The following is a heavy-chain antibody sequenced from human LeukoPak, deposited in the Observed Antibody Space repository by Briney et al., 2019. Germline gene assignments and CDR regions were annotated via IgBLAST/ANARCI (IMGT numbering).Heavy chain of an antibody. CDR3: AKEDDFWSGWGKADY. Sequence: GGSLRLSCAASGFTFSSYAMSWVRQAPGRGLEWVSGISGDSSSAYYRGSVKGRFTISRGNSRNTLYLQMNSLRAEDTGVYYCAKEDDFWSGWGKADYWGQGILVTVTS. D-gene: IGHD3-3*01. CDR1: GFTFSSYA. V-gene: IGHV3-23*01. CDR2: ISGDSSSA. J-gene: IGHJ4*02.